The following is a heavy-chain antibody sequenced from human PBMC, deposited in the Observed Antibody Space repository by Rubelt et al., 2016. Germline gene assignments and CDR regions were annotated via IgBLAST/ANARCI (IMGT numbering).Heavy chain of an antibody. CDR2: ISSSSSTI. Sequence: EVQLVESGGGLVQPGGSLRLSCAASGFTFSSYSMNWVRQAPGKGLEWVSYISSSSSTIYYADSWKGRFTISRDNAKNALYLQMNSLRDEDTAVYYCATQGYCSSTSCYGAYWGQGTLVTVSS. CDR1: GFTFSSYS. CDR3: ATQGYCSSTSCYGAY. D-gene: IGHD2-2*01. V-gene: IGHV3-48*02. J-gene: IGHJ4*02.